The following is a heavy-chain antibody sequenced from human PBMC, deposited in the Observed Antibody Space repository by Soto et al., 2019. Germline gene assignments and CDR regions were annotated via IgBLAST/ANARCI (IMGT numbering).Heavy chain of an antibody. Sequence: SETLSLTCAVYGGSFSAYYWSWIRQPPGKGLEWIGEINHSGGTSYNPSLKSRVTISVDTSKSQFSLKLTSVTAADRAVYYCARGSVDTVDSSGFYEYCGQRTSLTVSS. D-gene: IGHD3-22*01. J-gene: IGHJ4*02. CDR2: INHSGGT. V-gene: IGHV4-34*01. CDR1: GGSFSAYY. CDR3: ARGSVDTVDSSGFYEY.